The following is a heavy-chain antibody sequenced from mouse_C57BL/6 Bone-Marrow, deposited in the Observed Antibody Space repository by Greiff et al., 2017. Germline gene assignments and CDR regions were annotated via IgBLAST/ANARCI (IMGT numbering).Heavy chain of an antibody. CDR3: ARYYGNYVDYAMDY. Sequence: QVQLQQPGAELVKPGASVKMSCKASGYTFTSYWITWVKQRPGQGLEWIGDIYPGSGSTNYNEKFKSKATLTVDTSSSTAYMQLSSLTSEDSAVYYCARYYGNYVDYAMDYWGQGTSVTVSS. V-gene: IGHV1-55*01. CDR1: GYTFTSYW. CDR2: IYPGSGST. J-gene: IGHJ4*01. D-gene: IGHD2-1*01.